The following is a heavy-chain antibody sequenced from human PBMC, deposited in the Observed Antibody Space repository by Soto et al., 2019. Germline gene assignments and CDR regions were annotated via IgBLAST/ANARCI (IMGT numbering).Heavy chain of an antibody. CDR3: VKSIAASGYYYYHGMDV. J-gene: IGHJ6*02. V-gene: IGHV3-23*01. Sequence: XGSLGLSFAASGFTFNSYAMSGVRQAPGKGLEWVSAISGSGGSTYYADSVKGRFTISRDNSKNTLYLQMNSLRGDDTAGYYCVKSIAASGYYYYHGMDVWGQGTTVTVSS. D-gene: IGHD6-13*01. CDR1: GFTFNSYA. CDR2: ISGSGGST.